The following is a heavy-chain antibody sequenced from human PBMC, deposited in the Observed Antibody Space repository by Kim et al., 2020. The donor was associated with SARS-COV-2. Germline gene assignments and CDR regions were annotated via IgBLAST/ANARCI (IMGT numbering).Heavy chain of an antibody. J-gene: IGHJ3*02. CDR3: ARSTALFAIFGVVPFDI. CDR1: GGSISSGGYY. Sequence: SETLSLTCTVSGGSISSGGYYWSWIRQHPGKGLEWIGYIYYSGSTYYNPSLKSRVTISVDTSKNQFSLKLSSVTAADTAVYYCARSTALFAIFGVVPFDIWGQGTMVTVSS. V-gene: IGHV4-31*03. D-gene: IGHD3-3*01. CDR2: IYYSGST.